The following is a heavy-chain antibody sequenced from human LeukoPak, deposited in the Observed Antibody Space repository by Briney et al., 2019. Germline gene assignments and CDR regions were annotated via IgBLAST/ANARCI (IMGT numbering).Heavy chain of an antibody. D-gene: IGHD4-17*01. V-gene: IGHV3-30*02. J-gene: IGHJ5*02. CDR1: GFTFSSYG. CDR2: IRYDGSNK. CDR3: GYGDYRAPNWFDP. Sequence: GGSLRLSCAASGFTFSSYGVHWVRQAPGKGLEWVAFIRYDGSNKYYADSVKGRFTISRDNSKNTLYLQMNSLRAEDTAVYYCGYGDYRAPNWFDPWGQGTLVTVSS.